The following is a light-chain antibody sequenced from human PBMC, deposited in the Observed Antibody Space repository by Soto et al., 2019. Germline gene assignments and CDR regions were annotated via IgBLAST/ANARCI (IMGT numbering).Light chain of an antibody. CDR2: GAS. Sequence: EIVMTQSPATLSVSPGERATLFCRASQSVSSTVAWYQQRPGQAPRLLIYGASTRATGIPARFSGSGSGTEFTLTISSLQSEDFAVYYCQQYNDWLTFGGGSKVDIK. CDR3: QQYNDWLT. V-gene: IGKV3-15*01. CDR1: QSVSST. J-gene: IGKJ4*01.